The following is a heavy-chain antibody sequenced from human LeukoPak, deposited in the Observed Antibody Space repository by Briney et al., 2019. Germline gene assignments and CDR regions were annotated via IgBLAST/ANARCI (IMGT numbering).Heavy chain of an antibody. CDR1: GFTFSSYA. V-gene: IGHV3-23*01. Sequence: GGSLRLSCAASGFTFSSYAMSWVRQAPGKGLEWVSAISGSGGSTYYADSVKGRFTISRDNSKNTLYLQMNSLRAEDTAVYYCANAGRCCSGGSCYLGHGDFDYWGQGTLVTVSS. CDR2: ISGSGGST. D-gene: IGHD2-15*01. CDR3: ANAGRCCSGGSCYLGHGDFDY. J-gene: IGHJ4*02.